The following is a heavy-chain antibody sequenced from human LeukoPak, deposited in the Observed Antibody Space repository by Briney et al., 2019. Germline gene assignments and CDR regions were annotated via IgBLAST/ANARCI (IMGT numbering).Heavy chain of an antibody. CDR2: IYSGGSI. CDR1: GFTVSSNY. V-gene: IGHV3-53*01. J-gene: IGHJ3*02. CDR3: ARDHRVLNAFDI. Sequence: GGSLRLSCAASGFTVSSNYMSWVRQAPGKGLEWVSVIYSGGSIYYADSVKGRFTISRDNSKNTLYLQMNSLRAEDTAVYYCARDHRVLNAFDIWGQGTMVTVSS. D-gene: IGHD6-13*01.